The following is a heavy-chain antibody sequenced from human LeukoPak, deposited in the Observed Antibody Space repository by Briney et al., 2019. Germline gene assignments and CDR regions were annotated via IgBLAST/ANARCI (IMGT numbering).Heavy chain of an antibody. V-gene: IGHV3-11*01. CDR2: IGSSGTTL. J-gene: IGHJ4*02. CDR1: GFTFSDYY. CDR3: ARRRDYLDY. Sequence: GGSLRLSCAASGFTFSDYYMSWIHQAPGEGLEYISYIGSSGTTLFYADSVKGRFTISRDNAKNSLYLEMNNLRAEDTAVYYCARRRDYLDYWGQGTLVTVSS.